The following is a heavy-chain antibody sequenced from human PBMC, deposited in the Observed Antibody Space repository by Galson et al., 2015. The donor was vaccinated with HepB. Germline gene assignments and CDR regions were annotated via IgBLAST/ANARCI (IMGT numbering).Heavy chain of an antibody. Sequence: SLRLSCAASGFTFSSYGMNWVRQAPGEGLEWVSYISSSRSTIYYADSVKGRFTISRDNTKNSLYLQMNSLRAEDTAVYYCARGDYIGDYWGQGTLVTVSS. V-gene: IGHV3-48*04. CDR1: GFTFSSYG. CDR3: ARGDYIGDY. D-gene: IGHD4-11*01. J-gene: IGHJ4*02. CDR2: ISSSRSTI.